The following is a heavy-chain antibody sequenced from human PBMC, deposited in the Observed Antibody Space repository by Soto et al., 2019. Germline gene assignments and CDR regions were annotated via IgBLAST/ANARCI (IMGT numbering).Heavy chain of an antibody. Sequence: ESGGGVVQPGRSLRLSCAASGFTFSSYGMHWVRQAPGKGLEWVAVISYDGSNKYYADSVKGRFTISRDNSKNTLYLQMNSLRAEDTAVYYCAKGWDVDNWGQGTLVTVSS. V-gene: IGHV3-30*18. CDR2: ISYDGSNK. CDR1: GFTFSSYG. D-gene: IGHD5-12*01. J-gene: IGHJ4*02. CDR3: AKGWDVDN.